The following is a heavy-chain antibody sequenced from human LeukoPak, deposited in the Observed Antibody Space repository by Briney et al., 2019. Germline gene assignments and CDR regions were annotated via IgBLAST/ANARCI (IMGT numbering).Heavy chain of an antibody. CDR1: GYTFTSYG. CDR2: ISAYSGNT. D-gene: IGHD1-26*01. CDR3: AREAEWELRDAFDI. J-gene: IGHJ3*02. V-gene: IGHV1-18*01. Sequence: ASVKVSCKASGYTFTSYGISWVRQAPGQGLEWMGWISAYSGNTNYAQKLQGRVTMTTDTSTSTAYMELRSLRSDDTAVYHCAREAEWELRDAFDIWGQGTMVTVSS.